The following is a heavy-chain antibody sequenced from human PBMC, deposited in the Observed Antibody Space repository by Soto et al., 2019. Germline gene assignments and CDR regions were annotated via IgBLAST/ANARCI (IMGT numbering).Heavy chain of an antibody. CDR2: ISSDGSTK. Sequence: QVQLVESGGGVVQPGRSLGLSCAASGFTFSTYGMHWVRQAPGKGLEWVAVISSDGSTKYYADSVKGRFIISRDNSKNTLYLQMNSLRGEDTAVYYCAGKVASGYWGQGTLVTVSS. CDR1: GFTFSTYG. CDR3: AGKVASGY. V-gene: IGHV3-30*03. J-gene: IGHJ4*02. D-gene: IGHD2-15*01.